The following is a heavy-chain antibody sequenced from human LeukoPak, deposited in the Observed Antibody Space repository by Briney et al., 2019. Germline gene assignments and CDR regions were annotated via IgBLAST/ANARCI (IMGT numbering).Heavy chain of an antibody. CDR2: INPSGGIT. Sequence: ASVQTSCKASGYTFTSYYMHWVRQAPGQGLEWMGIINPSGGITSYAQKFQGRVTMTRDTSTSTVYMELSSLRSEDTAVYYCARAQRMGRYSYYYGSGSLYNWFDPWGQGTLVTVSS. CDR1: GYTFTSYY. J-gene: IGHJ5*02. CDR3: ARAQRMGRYSYYYGSGSLYNWFDP. D-gene: IGHD3-10*01. V-gene: IGHV1-46*01.